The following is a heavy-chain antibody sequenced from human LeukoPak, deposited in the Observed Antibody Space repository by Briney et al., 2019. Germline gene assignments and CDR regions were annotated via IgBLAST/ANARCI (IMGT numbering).Heavy chain of an antibody. D-gene: IGHD3-22*01. V-gene: IGHV3-11*05. CDR3: ARDRSSSGYYGPSTDAFDI. CDR2: INGSSSDT. J-gene: IGHJ3*02. CDR1: GFTFSDYY. Sequence: PGGSLRLSCAASGFTFSDYYMTWIRQAPGRGLEWISYINGSSSDTKYADSVKGRFTISRDNAKNSLYLQMNSLRAEDTAVYYCARDRSSSGYYGPSTDAFDIWGQGTMVTVSS.